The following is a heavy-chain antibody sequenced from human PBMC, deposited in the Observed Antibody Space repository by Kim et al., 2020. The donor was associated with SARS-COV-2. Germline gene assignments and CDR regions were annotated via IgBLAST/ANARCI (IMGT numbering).Heavy chain of an antibody. J-gene: IGHJ6*02. CDR2: IYYSGST. CDR3: ARHGIAARDYYYYGMDV. Sequence: SETLSLTCTVSGGSISSYYWSWIRQPPGKGLEWIGYIYYSGSTNYNPSLKSRVTISVDTSKNQFSLKLSSVTAADTAVYYCARHGIAARDYYYYGMDVWGQGTTVTVSS. D-gene: IGHD6-6*01. V-gene: IGHV4-59*08. CDR1: GGSISSYY.